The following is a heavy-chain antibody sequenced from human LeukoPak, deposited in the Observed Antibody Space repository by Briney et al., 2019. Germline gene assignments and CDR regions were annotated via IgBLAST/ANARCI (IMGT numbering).Heavy chain of an antibody. Sequence: PSETLSLTCTVSGGSISSGYWSWIRQPPGKGLEWIGYIYYSGSTYDNPSLKSRVTISVDTSKNQFSLKLSSVTAADTAVYYCARHGSRVMATIEDSWGQGTLVIVSS. CDR1: GGSISSGY. CDR3: ARHGSRVMATIEDS. CDR2: IYYSGST. J-gene: IGHJ4*02. V-gene: IGHV4-59*04. D-gene: IGHD5-12*01.